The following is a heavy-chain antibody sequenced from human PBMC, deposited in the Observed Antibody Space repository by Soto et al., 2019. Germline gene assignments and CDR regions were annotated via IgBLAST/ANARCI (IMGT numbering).Heavy chain of an antibody. Sequence: ASVNVSCKTSGYTFTGYYMHWVRQAPGQGLEWMGWINPNSGGTNYAQKFQGWVTMTRDTSISTAYMELSRLRSDDTAVYYCARGPYYYDSSGSSGDFDYWGQGTLVTVSS. V-gene: IGHV1-2*04. J-gene: IGHJ4*02. D-gene: IGHD3-22*01. CDR2: INPNSGGT. CDR3: ARGPYYYDSSGSSGDFDY. CDR1: GYTFTGYY.